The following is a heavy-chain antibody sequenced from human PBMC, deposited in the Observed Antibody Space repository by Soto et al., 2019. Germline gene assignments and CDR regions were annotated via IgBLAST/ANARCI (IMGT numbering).Heavy chain of an antibody. CDR3: ARDSITGTHVWFDP. Sequence: SVKVSCKASGFTFTNSAIQWVRQARGQRLEWIGWIVVGSGSTNYAQKFQERLTITRDMSTSTAYMELSSLRSEDTAVYYCARDSITGTHVWFDPWGQGTLVTVSS. CDR1: GFTFTNSA. CDR2: IVVGSGST. D-gene: IGHD1-20*01. V-gene: IGHV1-58*02. J-gene: IGHJ5*02.